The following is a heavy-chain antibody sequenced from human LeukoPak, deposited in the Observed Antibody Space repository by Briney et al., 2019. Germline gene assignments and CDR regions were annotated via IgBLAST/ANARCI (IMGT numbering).Heavy chain of an antibody. D-gene: IGHD2-21*02. J-gene: IGHJ4*02. Sequence: ASVKVSCKASGYTFTGYYMHWVRQAPGQGLEWMGWINPNSGGTNYAQKFQGRVTMTRDTSISTAYMELSRLGSDDTAVYYCARAAYVVVTAIYGYWGQGTLVTVSS. CDR2: INPNSGGT. CDR1: GYTFTGYY. V-gene: IGHV1-2*02. CDR3: ARAAYVVVTAIYGY.